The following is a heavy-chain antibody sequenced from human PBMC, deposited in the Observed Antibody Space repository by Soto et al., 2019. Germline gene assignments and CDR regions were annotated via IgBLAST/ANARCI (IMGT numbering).Heavy chain of an antibody. J-gene: IGHJ3*02. CDR2: ISWNSGSI. CDR1: GFTFDDYA. Sequence: GGSLRLSCAASGFTFDDYAMHWVRQAPGKGLEWVSGISWNSGSIGYADSVKGRFTISRDNAKNSLYLQMNSLRAEDTALYYCAKGSRGSVGSAFDIWGQGTMVTVSS. D-gene: IGHD1-26*01. CDR3: AKGSRGSVGSAFDI. V-gene: IGHV3-9*01.